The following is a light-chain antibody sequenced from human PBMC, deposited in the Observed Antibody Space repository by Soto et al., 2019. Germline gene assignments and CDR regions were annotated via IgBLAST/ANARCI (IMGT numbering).Light chain of an antibody. J-gene: IGLJ1*01. CDR1: SSNIGADFD. V-gene: IGLV1-40*01. Sequence: QSVLTQPPSVSGAPGQRITISCTGSSSNIGADFDVYWYQQLPGAAPKLLIYGNTNRPSGVPDRFSGSKSGTSASLAITGLQAEDEADYYCCSYAGSYRYVFGTGTKVTVL. CDR3: CSYAGSYRYV. CDR2: GNT.